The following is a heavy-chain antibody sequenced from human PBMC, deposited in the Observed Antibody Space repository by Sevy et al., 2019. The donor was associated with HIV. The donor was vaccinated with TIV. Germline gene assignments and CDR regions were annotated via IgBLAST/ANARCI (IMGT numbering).Heavy chain of an antibody. CDR3: ARDFTIFGVVSGIDY. CDR2: ISDDSRYI. V-gene: IGHV3-21*01. D-gene: IGHD3-3*01. Sequence: GGSLRLSCAASGFTFRSYSMNWVRQAPGKGLEWLSSISDDSRYIYYSDSVKGRLTISRANAKSALYLQMNSLRVEDTAIYYCARDFTIFGVVSGIDYWGQGNLVTVSS. J-gene: IGHJ4*02. CDR1: GFTFRSYS.